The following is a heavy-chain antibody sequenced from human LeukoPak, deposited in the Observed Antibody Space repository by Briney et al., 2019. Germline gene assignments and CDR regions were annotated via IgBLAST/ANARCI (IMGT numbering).Heavy chain of an antibody. CDR3: ARGAKFRSYGSGTYYTSLPFDP. V-gene: IGHV1-3*03. D-gene: IGHD3-10*01. CDR2: INTGNGNT. J-gene: IGHJ5*02. CDR1: GYTFTSYT. Sequence: ASVKVSCKASGYTFTSYTMHWVRQGPGQRLEWMGWINTGNGNTKYSQEFQGRVTITRDTSASTAYMELSSLRSEDMAVYYCARGAKFRSYGSGTYYTSLPFDPWGQGTLVTVSS.